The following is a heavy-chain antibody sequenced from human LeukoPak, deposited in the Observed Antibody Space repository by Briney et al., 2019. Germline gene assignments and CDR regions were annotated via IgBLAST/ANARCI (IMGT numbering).Heavy chain of an antibody. Sequence: GGSLRLSCAASGFTFARYTVHWVRQTPGKGLEWVSLINWDGGSTYYADSVKGRFTISRDNSKNSLFLHMNSLRTEDTAFYYCARDVGCSSTTCYPDYWGQGTLVTVSS. CDR1: GFTFARYT. D-gene: IGHD2-2*01. V-gene: IGHV3-43*01. J-gene: IGHJ4*02. CDR3: ARDVGCSSTTCYPDY. CDR2: INWDGGST.